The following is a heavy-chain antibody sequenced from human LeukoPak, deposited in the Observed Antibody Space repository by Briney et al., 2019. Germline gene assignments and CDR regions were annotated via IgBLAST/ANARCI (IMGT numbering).Heavy chain of an antibody. Sequence: KPGGSLRLSCAASGFTFSRYSMNWVRQAPGKGLEWVSSISIGNTYIYYADSVKGRFTISRDNANSSLYLQLNSLRAEDTAVYYCAGSDTIGYLPREWDYWYFDRGGRGTLVTVSS. D-gene: IGHD3-22*01. V-gene: IGHV3-21*03. CDR2: ISIGNTYI. CDR3: AGSDTIGYLPREWDYWYFDR. CDR1: GFTFSRYS. J-gene: IGHJ2*01.